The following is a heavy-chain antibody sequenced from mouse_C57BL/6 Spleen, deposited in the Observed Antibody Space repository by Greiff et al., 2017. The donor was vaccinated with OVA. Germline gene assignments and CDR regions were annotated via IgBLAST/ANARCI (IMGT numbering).Heavy chain of an antibody. CDR1: GFSLTSYG. CDR3: AKGSKGYFDV. D-gene: IGHD1-3*01. Sequence: QVHVKQSGPGLVQPSQSLSITCTVSGFSLTSYGVHWVRQSPGKGLEWLGVIWSGGSTDYNAAFISRLSISKDNSKSQVFFKMNSLQADDTAIYYCAKGSKGYFDVWGTGTTVTVSS. J-gene: IGHJ1*03. CDR2: IWSGGST. V-gene: IGHV2-2*01.